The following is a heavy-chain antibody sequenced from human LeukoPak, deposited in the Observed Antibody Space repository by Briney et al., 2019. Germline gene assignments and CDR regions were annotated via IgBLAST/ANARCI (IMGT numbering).Heavy chain of an antibody. Sequence: GGSLRLSCAASGFTVSSNYMSWVRQAPGKGLEWVSVIYSGGSTYYADSVKGRFTISRDNSKNTLYLQMNSLRAEDTAVYYCARDSGLWSGYYYYMDVWGKGTTVTVSS. D-gene: IGHD3-3*01. CDR2: IYSGGST. CDR3: ARDSGLWSGYYYYMDV. V-gene: IGHV3-53*01. CDR1: GFTVSSNY. J-gene: IGHJ6*03.